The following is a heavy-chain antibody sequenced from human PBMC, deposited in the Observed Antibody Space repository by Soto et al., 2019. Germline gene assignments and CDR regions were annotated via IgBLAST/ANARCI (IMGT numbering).Heavy chain of an antibody. Sequence: GESLKISCRTSGYRFTSYWIAWVRQMPGKGLEWMGIIFPSDSDTRDSPSFQGQVTISADRSTSTVFLQWASPKASDTAVYFCARKEKSGYFNWVDPWGQGTLVTVSS. CDR1: GYRFTSYW. CDR3: ARKEKSGYFNWVDP. CDR2: IFPSDSDT. D-gene: IGHD3-22*01. J-gene: IGHJ5*02. V-gene: IGHV5-51*01.